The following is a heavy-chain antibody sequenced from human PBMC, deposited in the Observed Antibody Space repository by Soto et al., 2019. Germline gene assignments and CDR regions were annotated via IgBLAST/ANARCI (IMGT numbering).Heavy chain of an antibody. D-gene: IGHD5-12*01. CDR3: ARHAPYSGYDG. J-gene: IGHJ4*02. CDR2: IYYSGST. Sequence: SETLSLTCTVSGGSISSYYWSWIRQPPGKGLEWIGYIYYSGSTNYNPSLKSRVTISVDTSKNQFSLKLSSVTAADTAVYYCARHAPYSGYDGWGQGTLVTVS. CDR1: GGSISSYY. V-gene: IGHV4-59*08.